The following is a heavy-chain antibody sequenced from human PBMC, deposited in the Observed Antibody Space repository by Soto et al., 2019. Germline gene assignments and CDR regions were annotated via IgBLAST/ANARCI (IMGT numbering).Heavy chain of an antibody. CDR3: YSSAGGTGDAFDI. D-gene: IGHD6-25*01. CDR1: GGTFSSYA. CDR2: IIPIFGTA. Sequence: GASVKVSCKASGGTFSSYAISWVRQAPGQGLEWMGGIIPIFGTANYAQKFQGRVTITADESTSTAYMELSSLRSEDTAVYYCYSSAGGTGDAFDIWGQRTMVTVSS. V-gene: IGHV1-69*13. J-gene: IGHJ3*02.